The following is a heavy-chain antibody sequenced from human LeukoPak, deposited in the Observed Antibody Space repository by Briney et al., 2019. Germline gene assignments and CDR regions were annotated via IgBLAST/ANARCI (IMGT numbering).Heavy chain of an antibody. V-gene: IGHV4-34*01. CDR3: AGVCDNGDYPQPSQPNWFDP. CDR2: INHSGST. CDR1: GGSFSGYY. D-gene: IGHD4-17*01. Sequence: PSETLSLTCAVYGGSFSGYYWSWIRQPPGKGLEWIGEINHSGSTNYNPSLKSRVTISVDTSKNQFSLKLSSVTAADTAVYYCAGVCDNGDYPQPSQPNWFDPWGQGTLVTVSS. J-gene: IGHJ5*02.